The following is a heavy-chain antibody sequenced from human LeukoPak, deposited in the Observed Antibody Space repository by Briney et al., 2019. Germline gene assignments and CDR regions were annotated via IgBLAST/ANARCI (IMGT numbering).Heavy chain of an antibody. J-gene: IGHJ5*02. CDR3: ARVLGTYGDYPNWFDP. CDR1: GYTFTSYG. Sequence: GASVKVSCKASGYTFTSYGISWVRQAPGQGLEWMGWINPNSGGTNYAQKFQGRVTMTRDTSISTAYMELSRLRSDDTAVYYCARVLGTYGDYPNWFDPWGQGTLVTVSS. CDR2: INPNSGGT. V-gene: IGHV1-2*02. D-gene: IGHD4-17*01.